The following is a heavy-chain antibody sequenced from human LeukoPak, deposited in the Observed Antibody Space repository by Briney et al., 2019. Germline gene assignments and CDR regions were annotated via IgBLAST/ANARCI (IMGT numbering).Heavy chain of an antibody. J-gene: IGHJ4*02. V-gene: IGHV3-53*04. CDR3: ARERFSSGWYYYFDY. Sequence: GGSLRLSCAASGFTVSSNYMSWVRQASGKGLEWVSVIYSGGSTYYADSVKGRFTISRHNSKNTLYLQMNSLRAEDTAVYYCARERFSSGWYYYFDYWGQGTLVTVSS. CDR2: IYSGGST. CDR1: GFTVSSNY. D-gene: IGHD6-19*01.